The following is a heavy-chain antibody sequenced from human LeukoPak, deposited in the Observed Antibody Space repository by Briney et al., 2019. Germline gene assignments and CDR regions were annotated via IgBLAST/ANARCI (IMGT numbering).Heavy chain of an antibody. CDR2: ISYDGSNK. J-gene: IGHJ4*02. CDR1: GFTFSNYG. D-gene: IGHD3-10*01. Sequence: GGSLRLSCAASGFTFSNYGMHWVRQAPGKGLEWVGDISYDGSNKYYGDSVKGRFSISRDNSKNTLYLQMNSLRAEDTAVYYCAKDWGFQYASGSYCEYWGQGTLVTVSS. CDR3: AKDWGFQYASGSYCEY. V-gene: IGHV3-30*18.